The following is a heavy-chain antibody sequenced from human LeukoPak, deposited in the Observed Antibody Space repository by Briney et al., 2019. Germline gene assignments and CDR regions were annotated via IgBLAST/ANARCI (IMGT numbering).Heavy chain of an antibody. V-gene: IGHV4-34*01. CDR3: ARVKWVRGSKGYYYYMDV. J-gene: IGHJ6*03. CDR1: GGSFSGYY. Sequence: SETLSLTCAVYGGSFSGYYWSWIRQPPGKGLKWIGEINHSGSTNYNPSLKSRVTISVDTSKNQFSLKLSSVTAADTAVYYCARVKWVRGSKGYYYYMDVWGKGTTVTVSS. D-gene: IGHD3-10*01. CDR2: INHSGST.